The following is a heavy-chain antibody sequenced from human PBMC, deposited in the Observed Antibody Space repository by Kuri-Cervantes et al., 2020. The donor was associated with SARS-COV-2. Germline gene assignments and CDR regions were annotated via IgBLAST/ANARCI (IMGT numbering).Heavy chain of an antibody. V-gene: IGHV1-46*01. CDR2: INPSGGST. J-gene: IGHJ5*01. CDR1: GYTFTSYY. D-gene: IGHD3-3*01. CDR3: ARDRVTIFGVVMRFDS. Sequence: ASVKVSCKASGYTFTSYYTHWVRQAPGQGLEWMGIINPSGGSTSYAQKFQGRVTMTRDTSTSTVYMELSSLRSEDTAVYYCARDRVTIFGVVMRFDSWGQGTLVTVSS.